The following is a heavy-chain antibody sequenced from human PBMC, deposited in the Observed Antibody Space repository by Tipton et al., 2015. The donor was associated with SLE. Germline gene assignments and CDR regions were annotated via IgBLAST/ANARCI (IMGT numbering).Heavy chain of an antibody. V-gene: IGHV4-59*12. Sequence: TLSLTCTVSGGSISSYYWSWIRQPPGKGLEWIGYIYYSGSTDYNRSLKSRVTISVDTSKNQFPLKLSSVTAADTAVYYCARDRNWGFAGGFDYWGQGTLVTVSS. CDR2: IYYSGST. CDR3: ARDRNWGFAGGFDY. D-gene: IGHD7-27*01. J-gene: IGHJ4*02. CDR1: GGSISSYY.